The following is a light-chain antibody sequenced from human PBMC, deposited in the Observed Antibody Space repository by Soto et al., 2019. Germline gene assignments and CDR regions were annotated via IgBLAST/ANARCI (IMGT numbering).Light chain of an antibody. V-gene: IGKV3-20*01. J-gene: IGKJ1*01. CDR1: QSVSSSY. Sequence: EIVLTQSPGTLSLSPGERATLSCRVSQSVSSSYLAWFQQKPGQAPRLLIHGASSRATGIPDRFSGSESGTDFILTISRLEPEDSAVYYCQQYGNSPWTFGQGTKVEIK. CDR3: QQYGNSPWT. CDR2: GAS.